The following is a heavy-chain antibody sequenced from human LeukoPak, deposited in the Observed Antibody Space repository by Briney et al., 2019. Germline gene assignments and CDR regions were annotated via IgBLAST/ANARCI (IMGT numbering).Heavy chain of an antibody. J-gene: IGHJ5*02. V-gene: IGHV4-30-2*01. Sequence: SETLSLTCAVSGGSISSGGYSWSWIRQPPGKGLEWIGYIYHSGSTYYNPSLKSRVTISVDTSKNQFSLKLSSVTAADTAVYYCARDKVVVVPAAMPGSWFDPWGQGTLVTVSS. CDR2: IYHSGST. CDR1: GGSISSGGYS. CDR3: ARDKVVVVPAAMPGSWFDP. D-gene: IGHD2-2*01.